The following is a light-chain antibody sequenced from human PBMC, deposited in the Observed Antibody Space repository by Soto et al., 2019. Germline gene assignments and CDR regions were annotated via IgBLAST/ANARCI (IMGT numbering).Light chain of an antibody. CDR1: QSISLA. CDR2: DAS. V-gene: IGKV3-11*01. J-gene: IGKJ1*01. CDR3: QQRTDRPPWT. Sequence: EIVFTQSPATLSLSPGERATLSCRASQSISLAIAWYQHKPGQAPRLLIFDASKRATGIPARFRGSGSGTDFTLSISSLEPEDFAVYYCQQRTDRPPWTFGQGTKVDIK.